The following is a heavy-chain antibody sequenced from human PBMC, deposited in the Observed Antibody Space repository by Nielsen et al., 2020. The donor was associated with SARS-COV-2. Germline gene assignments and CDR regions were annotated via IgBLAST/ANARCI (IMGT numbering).Heavy chain of an antibody. J-gene: IGHJ4*02. Sequence: GSSLDICCAASGSTFSSYVVHWVRQAPGKGLEWVAVISYDGSNKYYADSVKGRFTISRDNSKNTLYLQMNSLRAEDTAVYYCAKIAVAGTDFDYWGQGTLVTVPS. CDR2: ISYDGSNK. D-gene: IGHD6-19*01. CDR3: AKIAVAGTDFDY. V-gene: IGHV3-30*18. CDR1: GSTFSSYV.